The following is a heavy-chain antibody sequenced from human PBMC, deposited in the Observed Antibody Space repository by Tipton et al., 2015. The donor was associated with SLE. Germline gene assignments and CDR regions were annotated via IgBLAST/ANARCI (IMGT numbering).Heavy chain of an antibody. V-gene: IGHV3-21*01. CDR2: ISSSSSYI. Sequence: SLRLSCAASGFTFSSYSINWVRQAPGKGLEWVSSISSSSSYIYYADSVKGRFTISRDNAKNSLYLQMNSLRAEDTAVYYCAGTYYYDSSGIDYWGQGTLVTVSS. CDR3: AGTYYYDSSGIDY. J-gene: IGHJ4*02. D-gene: IGHD3-22*01. CDR1: GFTFSSYS.